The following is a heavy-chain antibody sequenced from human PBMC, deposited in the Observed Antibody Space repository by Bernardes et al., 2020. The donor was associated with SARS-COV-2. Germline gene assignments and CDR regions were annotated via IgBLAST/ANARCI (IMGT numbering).Heavy chain of an antibody. CDR1: GGSFSDYY. V-gene: IGHV4-34*01. CDR3: ARGRVTVYGVLVMLPAAGPLDS. D-gene: IGHD3-16*01. Sequence: SETLSLTCAVYGGSFSDYYWSWIRQPPEKGLEWIGEINHSGSTSYNPSLKSRVTISVDTSKNQFSLRLSSVTAADTARYYCARGRVTVYGVLVMLPAAGPLDSWGQGTLVSVSS. CDR2: INHSGST. J-gene: IGHJ4*02.